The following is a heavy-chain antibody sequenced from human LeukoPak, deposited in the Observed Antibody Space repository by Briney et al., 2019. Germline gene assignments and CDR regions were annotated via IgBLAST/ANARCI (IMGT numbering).Heavy chain of an antibody. CDR1: GFTFSSYG. D-gene: IGHD3-9*01. J-gene: IGHJ4*02. CDR2: IWYDGNNK. CDR3: ARSTSSEYDIYHFDY. V-gene: IGHV3-33*01. Sequence: PGGSLRLSCAASGFTFSSYGMHWVRQAPGKGLEWVAVIWYDGNNKCYADSVKGRFTISRDNSKNTLYLQMNSLRAEDTAVYYCARSTSSEYDIYHFDYWGQGTLVTVSS.